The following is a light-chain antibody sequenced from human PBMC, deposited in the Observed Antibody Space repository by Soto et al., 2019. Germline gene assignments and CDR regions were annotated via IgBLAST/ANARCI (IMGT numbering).Light chain of an antibody. J-gene: IGKJ3*01. CDR1: QSISSY. Sequence: DIQMTQSPSSLSASVGDRVTITCRASQSISSYLNWYQQKPGKAPKLLIYAASSLQSGVPSRFSGSGSGTDCTLTISSLQPEDFATYYSQQSYRTLCTFGPGTKVDIK. CDR2: AAS. V-gene: IGKV1-39*01. CDR3: QQSYRTLCT.